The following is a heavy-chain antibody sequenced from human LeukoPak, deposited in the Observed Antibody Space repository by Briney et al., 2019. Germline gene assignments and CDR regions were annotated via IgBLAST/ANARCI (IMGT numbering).Heavy chain of an antibody. D-gene: IGHD3-10*02. CDR2: ISGSGSTI. CDR1: GFTFSSYE. CDR3: AELGITMIGVV. V-gene: IGHV3-48*03. Sequence: PGGALRLSCAASGFTFSSYEVNWVRQAPGKGLEWVSYISGSGSTIYYADSVKGRFTISRDNAKNSLYLQMNSLRAEDTAVYYCAELGITMIGVVWGKGTTVTISS. J-gene: IGHJ6*04.